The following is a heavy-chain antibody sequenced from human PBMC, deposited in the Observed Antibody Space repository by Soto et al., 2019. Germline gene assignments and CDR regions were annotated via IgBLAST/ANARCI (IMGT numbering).Heavy chain of an antibody. CDR1: GYAFNTYE. D-gene: IGHD3-16*01. Sequence: GGSLRLSCAASGYAFNTYEMHWVRPAPGKGLEWVSYISISGSTIYYAASVKGRFTISRDNSKDMLYLQMNSLRSDDTAVYYCARDSITRVSSDVPGMDVWGQGTTVTVS. V-gene: IGHV3-48*03. CDR3: ARDSITRVSSDVPGMDV. J-gene: IGHJ6*02. CDR2: ISISGSTI.